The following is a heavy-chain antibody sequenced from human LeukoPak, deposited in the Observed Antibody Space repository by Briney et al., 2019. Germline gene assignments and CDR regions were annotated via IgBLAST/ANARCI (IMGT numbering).Heavy chain of an antibody. J-gene: IGHJ4*02. V-gene: IGHV1-2*06. CDR3: ARASSGWYGFDY. CDR1: GYTFTGYY. CDR2: INPNSGGT. D-gene: IGHD6-19*01. Sequence: ASVKVSCKASGYTFTGYYMHWVRQAPGQGLEWMGRINPNSGGTNYAQKFQGRVTMTRDTSISTAYMELSRLRSDDTAVYYCARASSGWYGFDYRGQGTLVTVSS.